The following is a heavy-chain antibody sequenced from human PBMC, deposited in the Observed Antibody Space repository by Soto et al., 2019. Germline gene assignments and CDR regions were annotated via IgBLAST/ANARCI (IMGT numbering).Heavy chain of an antibody. CDR1: GGSISRYY. D-gene: IGHD2-8*02. V-gene: IGHV4-59*08. CDR2: MHYSGNT. J-gene: IGHJ4*02. Sequence: SETLSLTCSVSGGSISRYYCSWVRQPPGKGLEWIGHMHYSGNTRYNPSPKSRATVSLDTSKNQFSLKLSSVTAADTAVYYCATSTGWPGFDFWGQGTLVTVSS. CDR3: ATSTGWPGFDF.